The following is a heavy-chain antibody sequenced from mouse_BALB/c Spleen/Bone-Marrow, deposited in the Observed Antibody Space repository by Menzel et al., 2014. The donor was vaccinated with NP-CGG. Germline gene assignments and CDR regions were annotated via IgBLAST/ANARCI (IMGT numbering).Heavy chain of an antibody. CDR3: ASYFYGYYFYY. J-gene: IGHJ2*01. CDR2: IDPANGNT. D-gene: IGHD1-1*01. Sequence: EVQLQQSGAELVKPGASAKLSCTASGFNIKDTYMHWVKQRPEQGLEWIGRIDPANGNTKYDPKFQSKASITGDTSTKTAYSQSSSLTAEDTAVYYCASYFYGYYFYYWGKCTPLTVSS. CDR1: GFNIKDTY. V-gene: IGHV14-3*02.